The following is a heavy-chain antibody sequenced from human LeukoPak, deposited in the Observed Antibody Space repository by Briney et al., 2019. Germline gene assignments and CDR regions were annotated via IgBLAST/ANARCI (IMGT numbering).Heavy chain of an antibody. V-gene: IGHV3-23*01. CDR3: AKGGGYSYGPGYGMDV. J-gene: IGHJ6*02. CDR1: GFTFSSYA. Sequence: GGSLRLSCAASGFTFSSYAMSWVRQAPGKGLEWVSGISGSGGSTYYADSVKGRFTISRDNSKNTLYLQMNSLRADDTAVYYCAKGGGYSYGPGYGMDVWGQGTTVTVSS. D-gene: IGHD5-18*01. CDR2: ISGSGGST.